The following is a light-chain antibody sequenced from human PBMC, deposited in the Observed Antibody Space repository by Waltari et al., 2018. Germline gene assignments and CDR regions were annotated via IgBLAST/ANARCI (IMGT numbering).Light chain of an antibody. CDR3: QSFQNSQTV. CDR2: EDN. V-gene: IGLV6-57*02. Sequence: NFMLTQPHSVSESPGKTVTISCTASSGIIASNNLQWHQRRPDSAPKTLIYEDNKRPSGVPDRFSGSIDSSSNSASLTISGLKTEDEADYYCQSFQNSQTVFGGGTKLTVL. CDR1: SGIIASNN. J-gene: IGLJ3*02.